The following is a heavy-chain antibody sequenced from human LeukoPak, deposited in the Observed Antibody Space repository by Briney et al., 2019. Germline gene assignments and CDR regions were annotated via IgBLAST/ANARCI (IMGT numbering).Heavy chain of an antibody. V-gene: IGHV4-59*08. CDR3: ARERLAMVRGVIPKEAWGWFDP. D-gene: IGHD3-10*01. CDR2: IDLSGST. J-gene: IGHJ5*02. Sequence: SETLSLICPVSGGSISSYYWRWIRQPAGKGLEWVGYIDLSGSTNNNPSLKSRVTITEDTSKDQFPLKLSSVTAADTAVYYCARERLAMVRGVIPKEAWGWFDPWGQGTLVTVPS. CDR1: GGSISSYY.